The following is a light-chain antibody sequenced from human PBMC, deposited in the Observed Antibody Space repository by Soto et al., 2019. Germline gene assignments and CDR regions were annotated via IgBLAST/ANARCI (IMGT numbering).Light chain of an antibody. CDR3: QQSYRSPRT. J-gene: IGKJ1*01. CDR1: QTINKY. CDR2: EAS. V-gene: IGKV1-39*01. Sequence: DVQMTQSPSSLSASVGDRVTITCRASQTINKYLNWYQHKPGKAPKLLIYEASTLQSGVPSRFSGTESGTDFSLTINSLQPDDFATYYCQQSYRSPRTFGEGTKVEIK.